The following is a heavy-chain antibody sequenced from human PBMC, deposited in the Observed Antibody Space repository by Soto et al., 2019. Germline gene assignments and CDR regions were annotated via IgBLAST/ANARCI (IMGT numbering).Heavy chain of an antibody. V-gene: IGHV1-69*13. D-gene: IGHD3-3*01. J-gene: IGHJ3*02. CDR3: AKSLHTEWYTAFQI. CDR2: IIPIFGTA. CDR1: GGTFSSYA. Sequence: SVKVSCKASGGTFSSYAISWFRQAPGQGLEWMGGIIPIFGTANYAQKFQGRVTITADEATSTAYMELSSLTSDDTAVYFCAKSLHTEWYTAFQIWGQRIMVTV.